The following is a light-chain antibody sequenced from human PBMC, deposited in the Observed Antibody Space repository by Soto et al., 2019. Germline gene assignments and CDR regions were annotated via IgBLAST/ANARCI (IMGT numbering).Light chain of an antibody. Sequence: ETVLTQSPGTLSLSPGERAILSCRASQSVSNSLAWYQQKPGQAPRLLIYDASNRATGVPARFSGSGSGTVFTLTITILEPEDFAVYYCQQRYTWPSFGPGTKVDIK. J-gene: IGKJ3*01. CDR2: DAS. CDR3: QQRYTWPS. CDR1: QSVSNS. V-gene: IGKV3-11*01.